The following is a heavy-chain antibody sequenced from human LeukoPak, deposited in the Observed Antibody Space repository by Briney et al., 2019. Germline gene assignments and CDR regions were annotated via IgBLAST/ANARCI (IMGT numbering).Heavy chain of an antibody. CDR2: ISGSGGST. V-gene: IGHV3-23*01. J-gene: IGHJ5*02. Sequence: GGSLRLSCAASGFTFSSYAMSWVRQAPGKGLEWVSAISGSGGSTYYADSVKGRFTISRDNAKNTLYLQMNSLRAEDTAVYYCARARVLRYFEIDPWGQGTLVTVSS. CDR3: ARARVLRYFEIDP. D-gene: IGHD3-9*01. CDR1: GFTFSSYA.